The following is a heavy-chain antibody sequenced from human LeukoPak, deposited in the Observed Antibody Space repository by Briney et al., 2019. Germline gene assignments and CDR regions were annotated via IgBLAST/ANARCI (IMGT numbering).Heavy chain of an antibody. Sequence: SVKVSCKASGGTFSSYAISWVRQAPGQGLEWMGGIIPIFGTANYAQKFQGRVTITADKSTSTAYMELSSLRSEDTAVYYCARAVGAGDYYYYYVDVWGKGTTVTVSS. D-gene: IGHD1-26*01. CDR2: IIPIFGTA. V-gene: IGHV1-69*06. J-gene: IGHJ6*03. CDR1: GGTFSSYA. CDR3: ARAVGAGDYYYYYVDV.